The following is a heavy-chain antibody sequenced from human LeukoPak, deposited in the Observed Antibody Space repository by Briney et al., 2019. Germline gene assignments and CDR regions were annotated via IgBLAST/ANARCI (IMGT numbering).Heavy chain of an antibody. CDR2: INQDGSQT. Sequence: QPGGSLRLSCTASGFVFSDYWMSWVRQAPGKGLEWLAIINQDGSQTSHVDSVRGRFTVSRDNAKNSLYLQMNSLRVDDTAVYYCARDSTPRYSGYDWVFWGRGTLVTVSS. CDR1: GFVFSDYW. J-gene: IGHJ4*02. CDR3: ARDSTPRYSGYDWVF. V-gene: IGHV3-7*01. D-gene: IGHD5-12*01.